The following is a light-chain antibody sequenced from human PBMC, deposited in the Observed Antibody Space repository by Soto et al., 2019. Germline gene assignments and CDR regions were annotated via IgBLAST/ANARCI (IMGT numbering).Light chain of an antibody. V-gene: IGLV2-14*03. CDR2: DVS. CDR3: SSYSSGSTPCVV. J-gene: IGLJ2*01. CDR1: SSDVGAYNY. Sequence: QSALTQPASVSGSPGQSITISCIGASSDVGAYNYVSWYQQHPGKAPKLMIYDVSNRPSGVSIRFSGSKSGNTASLTISGLQAEDEADYYCSSYSSGSTPCVVFGGGTKLTVL.